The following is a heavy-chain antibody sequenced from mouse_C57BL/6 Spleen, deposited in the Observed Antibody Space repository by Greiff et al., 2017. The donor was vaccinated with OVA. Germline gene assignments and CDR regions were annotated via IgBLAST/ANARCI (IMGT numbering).Heavy chain of an antibody. D-gene: IGHD1-1*01. J-gene: IGHJ3*01. V-gene: IGHV1-80*01. CDR1: GYAFSSYW. CDR2: IYPGDGDT. Sequence: VQLQQSGAELVKPGASVKISCKASGYAFSSYWMNWVKQRPGKGLAWIGQIYPGDGDTNYNGKFKGKATLTADKSTSTAYMQLSSVDSEDSAVYFCARGDYYDGGFAYWGQGTLVTVSA. CDR3: ARGDYYDGGFAY.